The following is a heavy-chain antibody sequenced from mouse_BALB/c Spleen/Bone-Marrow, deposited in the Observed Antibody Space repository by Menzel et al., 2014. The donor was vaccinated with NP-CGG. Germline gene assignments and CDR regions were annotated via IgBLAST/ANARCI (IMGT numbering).Heavy chain of an antibody. CDR1: GFDFSRYW. CDR2: INPDSSTI. Sequence: EVKLQESGGGLVQPGGSLKLSCAASGFDFSRYWMSWVRRVPGKGLEWIGEINPDSSTINYTPSLKDKFIISRDNARNTLYLQMSRVRSEDSALYYCARLSYYGNLFVWGAGTTVTVSS. J-gene: IGHJ1*01. D-gene: IGHD1-1*01. CDR3: ARLSYYGNLFV. V-gene: IGHV4-1*02.